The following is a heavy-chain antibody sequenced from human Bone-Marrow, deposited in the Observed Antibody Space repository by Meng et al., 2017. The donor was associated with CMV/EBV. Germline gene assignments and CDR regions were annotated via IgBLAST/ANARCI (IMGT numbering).Heavy chain of an antibody. Sequence: GGSLRLSCAASGFTFSNYGMHWVRQAPGKGLEWVAVISYDGSNKYYADSVKGRFTISRDNSKNTLYLQMNSLRAEDTAVYYCARAPGVVGAWYFADWGQGTLVTVSS. CDR3: ARAPGVVGAWYFAD. D-gene: IGHD2-2*01. V-gene: IGHV3-30*19. J-gene: IGHJ4*02. CDR1: GFTFSNYG. CDR2: ISYDGSNK.